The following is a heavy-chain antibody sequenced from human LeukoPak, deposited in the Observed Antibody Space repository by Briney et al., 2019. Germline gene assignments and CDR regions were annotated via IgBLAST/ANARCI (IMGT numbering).Heavy chain of an antibody. Sequence: SVKVSCKASGGTFSSYAISWVRQAPGQGLEWMGGIIPIFGTANYAQKFQGRVTITADESTSTAYMELSSLRSEDTAVYYCALHPGIAAAAPVMDVWGQGTTVTVSS. CDR2: IIPIFGTA. CDR1: GGTFSSYA. J-gene: IGHJ6*02. V-gene: IGHV1-69*13. D-gene: IGHD6-13*01. CDR3: ALHPGIAAAAPVMDV.